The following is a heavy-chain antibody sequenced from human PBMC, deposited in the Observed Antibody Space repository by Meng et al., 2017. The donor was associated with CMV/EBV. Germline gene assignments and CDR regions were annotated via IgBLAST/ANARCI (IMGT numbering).Heavy chain of an antibody. Sequence: SVKVSCKASGGTFRSYAISWVRQAPGQGLEWMGGIIPILGIANYAQKFQGRVTITADKSTSTAYMELSSLRSEDTAVYYCARAIREGVTHHQYYFDYWGQGTLVTVSS. CDR1: GGTFRSYA. J-gene: IGHJ4*02. CDR3: ARAIREGVTHHQYYFDY. V-gene: IGHV1-69*10. D-gene: IGHD4-23*01. CDR2: IIPILGIA.